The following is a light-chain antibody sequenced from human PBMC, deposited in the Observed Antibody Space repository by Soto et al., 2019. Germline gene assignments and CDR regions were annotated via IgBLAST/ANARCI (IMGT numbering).Light chain of an antibody. V-gene: IGLV1-40*01. CDR3: QSYDSSLRVVV. J-gene: IGLJ2*01. CDR1: SSNIGAGHD. Sequence: QSVLTQPPSVSGAPGQRVTISCTGSSSNIGAGHDVHWYQQLPGTAPKPLIYGNSNRSSGVPGRFSGSKSGTSASLAITGLQAEDDADYYCQSYDSSLRVVVFGGGTKLTVL. CDR2: GNS.